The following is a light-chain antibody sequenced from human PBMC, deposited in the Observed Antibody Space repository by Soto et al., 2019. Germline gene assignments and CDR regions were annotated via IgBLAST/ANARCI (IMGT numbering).Light chain of an antibody. V-gene: IGKV3-20*01. J-gene: IGKJ1*01. Sequence: EIVLTQSPGTLSLSPGERATLSCRASQDITFYYLAWYQQKPGQAPRLLIYGASRRATGIPDRFSGSGSGTDFTLTISSLQPDDFATYYCQQYNSFWTFGQGTKVDIK. CDR2: GAS. CDR3: QQYNSFWT. CDR1: QDITFYY.